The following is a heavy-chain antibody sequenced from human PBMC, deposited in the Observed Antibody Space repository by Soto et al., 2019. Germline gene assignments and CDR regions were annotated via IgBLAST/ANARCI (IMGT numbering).Heavy chain of an antibody. J-gene: IGHJ4*02. CDR3: ARNTSTSRALGY. V-gene: IGHV1-18*01. Sequence: QVQLVQSGGEVKKPGASVKVSCKASGYTFNLYGITWVRQAPGEGPEWLGWISAQNGNATYAQRFKGRVTMTIETSTTTSYMELGSLTSDDTAIYYCARNTSTSRALGYWGQGTLVTVSS. CDR2: ISAQNGNA. D-gene: IGHD5-12*01. CDR1: GYTFNLYG.